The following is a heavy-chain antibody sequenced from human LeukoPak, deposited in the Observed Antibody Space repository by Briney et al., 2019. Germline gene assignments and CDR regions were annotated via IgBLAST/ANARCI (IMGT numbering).Heavy chain of an antibody. D-gene: IGHD3-10*01. Sequence: SETLSLTCTVSGGSISSYHWSWIRQPPGKGLEWIGYIYYSGSTNYNPSLKSRVTMSVDTSKNQFSLKLSSVTAADTAVYYCARGGNYGSGSSYYFDYWGQGTLVTVSS. J-gene: IGHJ4*02. CDR3: ARGGNYGSGSSYYFDY. CDR1: GGSISSYH. CDR2: IYYSGST. V-gene: IGHV4-59*01.